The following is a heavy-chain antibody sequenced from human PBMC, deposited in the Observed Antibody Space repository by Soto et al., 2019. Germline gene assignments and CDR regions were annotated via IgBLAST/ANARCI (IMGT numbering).Heavy chain of an antibody. CDR3: ARDLHHCNGGSCSC. CDR1: GFTFSSYA. CDR2: ISYDGSNK. Sequence: QVQLVESGGGVVQPGRSLRLSCAASGFTFSSYAMHWVRQAPGKGLEWVAVISYDGSNKYYADSVKGRFTISRDNSKNTLYLQMNSLRSGDTAVYYFARDLHHCNGGSCSCWGQGTLVTVSS. J-gene: IGHJ4*02. D-gene: IGHD2-15*01. V-gene: IGHV3-30-3*01.